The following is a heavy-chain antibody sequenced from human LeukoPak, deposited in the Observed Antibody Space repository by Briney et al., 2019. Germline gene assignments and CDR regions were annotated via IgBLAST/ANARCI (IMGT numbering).Heavy chain of an antibody. J-gene: IGHJ4*02. V-gene: IGHV3-23*01. D-gene: IGHD3-10*01. CDR1: GFTFSSYA. CDR2: ISGSGGST. Sequence: GGSLRLSCAASGFTFSSYAMSWVRQAPGKGLEWVSAISGSGGSTYYADSVKGRFTIPRDNSKNTLYLQMNSLRAEDTAVYYCAKDRGITMVRGVTEYYFDYWGQGTLVTVSS. CDR3: AKDRGITMVRGVTEYYFDY.